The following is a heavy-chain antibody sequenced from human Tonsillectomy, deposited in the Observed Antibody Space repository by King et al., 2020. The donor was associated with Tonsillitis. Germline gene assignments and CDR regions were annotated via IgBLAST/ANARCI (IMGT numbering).Heavy chain of an antibody. CDR1: GASISSSDHY. V-gene: IGHV4-39*01. CDR3: ARYVSGSFDY. Sequence: QLQESGPGVVKPSETLSLTCTVSGASISSSDHYWAWIRQPPGKGLEWIGYMYYSGTIFYNPSLKSRITISGGTSENRFSLKLSSVTAADTAVYFCARYVSGSFDYWDQGALVTVSS. J-gene: IGHJ4*02. CDR2: MYYSGTI. D-gene: IGHD1-26*01.